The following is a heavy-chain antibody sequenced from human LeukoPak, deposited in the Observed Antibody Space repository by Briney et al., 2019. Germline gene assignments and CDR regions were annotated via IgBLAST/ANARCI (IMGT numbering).Heavy chain of an antibody. D-gene: IGHD1-26*01. CDR2: IYPGDSDT. CDR1: GYSFTSYW. V-gene: IGHV5-51*01. J-gene: IGHJ6*02. CDR3: ARHSGYSGSYFYYYYGMDV. Sequence: GESLKISCKGSGYSFTSYWIGWVRQMPGKGLEWMGIIYPGDSDTRYSPSSQGQVTISADKSISTAYLQWSSLKASDTAMYYCARHSGYSGSYFYYYYGMDVWGQGTTVTVSS.